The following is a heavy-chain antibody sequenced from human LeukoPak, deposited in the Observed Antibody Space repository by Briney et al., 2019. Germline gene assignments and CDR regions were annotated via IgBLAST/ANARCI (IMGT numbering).Heavy chain of an antibody. J-gene: IGHJ1*01. D-gene: IGHD3-22*01. Sequence: GGSLRLSCAASGFTFSTYWMHWVRQAPGKGLVWVSRIKSDGSTNYADTVKGRFTISRDNAKNTVSLQINSLRPEDTGVYYCARAPSEIGGYYPEYFRHWGQGTLVTVSS. CDR3: ARAPSEIGGYYPEYFRH. CDR2: IKSDGST. CDR1: GFTFSTYW. V-gene: IGHV3-74*01.